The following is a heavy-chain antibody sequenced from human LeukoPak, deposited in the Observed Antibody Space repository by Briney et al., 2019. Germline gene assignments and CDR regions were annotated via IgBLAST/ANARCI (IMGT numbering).Heavy chain of an antibody. Sequence: NHXGSTNYNPSLKSRVTISVDTSKNQFSLKRSSVTDADTAVYYCARDPYGSGSYAPAYYYYGMDVWGQGTTVTVSS. CDR3: ARDPYGSGSYAPAYYYYGMDV. J-gene: IGHJ6*02. D-gene: IGHD3-10*01. CDR2: NHXGST. V-gene: IGHV4-34*01.